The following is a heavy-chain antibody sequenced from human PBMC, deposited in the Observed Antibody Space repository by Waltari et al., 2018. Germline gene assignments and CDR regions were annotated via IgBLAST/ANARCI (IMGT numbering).Heavy chain of an antibody. D-gene: IGHD6-19*01. V-gene: IGHV5-51*03. J-gene: IGHJ3*02. Sequence: EVQLVQSGAEVKKPGESLKISCKGSGYSFTSYWIGWVRQMPGKGLEWMGIIYPGDSDTRYSPSFQGQVTISADKSISTAYLQWSSLKASDTAMYYCASTPPPRIAVAGPDAFDIWGQGTMVTVSS. CDR1: GYSFTSYW. CDR3: ASTPPPRIAVAGPDAFDI. CDR2: IYPGDSDT.